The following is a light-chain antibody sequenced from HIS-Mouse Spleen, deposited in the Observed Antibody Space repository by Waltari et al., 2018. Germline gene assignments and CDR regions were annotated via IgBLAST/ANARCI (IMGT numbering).Light chain of an antibody. V-gene: IGLV6-57*04. CDR3: QSYDSSNRV. J-gene: IGLJ3*02. Sequence: NFMLTQPHSVSESPGQTVTISCTRSSGSIASNYVPWYQQRPGSAPTTVIYEDNQRPSGVPDRFSGSIDSSSNSASLTISGLKTEDEADYYCQSYDSSNRVFGGGTKLTVL. CDR1: SGSIASNY. CDR2: EDN.